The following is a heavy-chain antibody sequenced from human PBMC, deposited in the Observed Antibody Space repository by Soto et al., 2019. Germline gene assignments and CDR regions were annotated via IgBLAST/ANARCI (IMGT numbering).Heavy chain of an antibody. J-gene: IGHJ3*02. Sequence: QVQLVESGGGVVQPGRSLRLSCAASGFTFSSYAMHWVRQAPGKGLEWVAVISYDGSNKYYADSVKGRFTISRDNSKNXPYLQMNSLRAEDTAVYYCARFGEVLQPVPWDAFDIWGQGTMVTVSS. D-gene: IGHD3-10*01. V-gene: IGHV3-30*14. CDR2: ISYDGSNK. CDR3: ARFGEVLQPVPWDAFDI. CDR1: GFTFSSYA.